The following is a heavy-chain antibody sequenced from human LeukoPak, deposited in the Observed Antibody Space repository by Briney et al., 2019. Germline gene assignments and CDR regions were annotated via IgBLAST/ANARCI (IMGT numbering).Heavy chain of an antibody. CDR1: GFTFSSYA. V-gene: IGHV3-64*04. D-gene: IGHD6-19*01. CDR3: ARASQWLAYDY. Sequence: GGSLRLSCSASGFTFSSYAMHWVRQAPGKGLEYVSAISSNGGSTNYADSVKGRFTISRDNSKNTLDLQMNSLRAEDTAVYFCARASQWLAYDYWGQGTLVTVSS. CDR2: ISSNGGST. J-gene: IGHJ4*02.